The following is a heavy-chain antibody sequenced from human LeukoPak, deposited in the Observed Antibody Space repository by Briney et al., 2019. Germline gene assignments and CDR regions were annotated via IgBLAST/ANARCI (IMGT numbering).Heavy chain of an antibody. J-gene: IGHJ5*02. D-gene: IGHD2-2*01. Sequence: ASVKVSCKASGYTFTSYDINWVRQATGQGLEWMGWMNPNSGNTGYAQKFQGRVTMTRNTSISTAYMELSSLRSEDTAVYYCARERQNQLLGNCFDPWGQGTLVTVSS. CDR3: ARERQNQLLGNCFDP. CDR2: MNPNSGNT. CDR1: GYTFTSYD. V-gene: IGHV1-8*01.